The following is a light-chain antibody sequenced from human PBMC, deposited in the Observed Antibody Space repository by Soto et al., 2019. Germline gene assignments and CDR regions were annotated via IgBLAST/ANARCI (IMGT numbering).Light chain of an antibody. Sequence: IQLTQSPSSLSASVGDIVTITCRASQGIINYLAWYQQKPGKAPKLLIYGASTLQRGGPSRFGGSGSGTDFTLTVSSLKPEDFATYYCQQLFMYPPTFGPGTKVDIK. CDR3: QQLFMYPPT. J-gene: IGKJ3*01. CDR2: GAS. V-gene: IGKV1-9*01. CDR1: QGIINY.